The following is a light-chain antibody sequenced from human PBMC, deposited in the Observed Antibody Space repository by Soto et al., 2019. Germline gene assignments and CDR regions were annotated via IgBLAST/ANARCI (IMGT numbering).Light chain of an antibody. CDR2: DAS. CDR1: QSFSGT. J-gene: IGKJ3*01. CDR3: LQKYFYPFT. V-gene: IGKV1-5*01. Sequence: DIQMTQSPSTLSGSVGDRVTITCRASQSFSGTLAWYQQKPRKAPKLLIYDASSLERGVAARFSGSGSGTDFTLTISSLQPEDFATYYCLQKYFYPFTFGPGTKVDIK.